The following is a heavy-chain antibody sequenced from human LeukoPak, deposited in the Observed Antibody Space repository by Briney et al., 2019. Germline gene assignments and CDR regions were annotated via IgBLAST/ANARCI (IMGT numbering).Heavy chain of an antibody. CDR2: IEPGGSGK. Sequence: GGSLRLSCAASGFTFSSYATSWVRQTPGKGLEWVANIEPGGSGKYYVDSVRGRFTISRDDPKNSLYLQMNSLRAEDTAVYYCARGVRIAATMMYYYDSWGQGTPVTVSS. D-gene: IGHD5-12*01. CDR1: GFTFSSYA. J-gene: IGHJ4*02. V-gene: IGHV3-7*04. CDR3: ARGVRIAATMMYYYDS.